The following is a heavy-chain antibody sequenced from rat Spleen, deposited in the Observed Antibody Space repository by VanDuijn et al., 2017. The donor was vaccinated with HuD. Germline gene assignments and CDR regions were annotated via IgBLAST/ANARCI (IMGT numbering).Heavy chain of an antibody. CDR3: TREETLYWYFDF. CDR2: INTDGGTT. J-gene: IGHJ1*01. V-gene: IGHV5-58*01. Sequence: EVQLVETGGGLVQPGRSLKLSCVASGFTFSSYWMYWVRQAPGKGLEWISSINTDGGTTDYPDSVKGRFTISRDNAENTVYLQMNSLRSEDTATYYCTREETLYWYFDFWGPGTMVTVSS. CDR1: GFTFSSYW. D-gene: IGHD3-4*01.